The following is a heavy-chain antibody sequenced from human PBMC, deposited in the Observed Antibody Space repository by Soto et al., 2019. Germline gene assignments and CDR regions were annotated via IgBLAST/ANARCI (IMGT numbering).Heavy chain of an antibody. CDR2: ISYSGFT. J-gene: IGHJ4*02. CDR1: GASISTGDYY. V-gene: IGHV4-61*08. Sequence: PSETLSLTCTVSGASISTGDYYWSWVRQPPGKGLEWIGYISYSGFTNYNPSLKSRVTISIDTSKNQFSLRVRSVTAADTAVYYCARIRGLGEVSPYFDHWGQGAQVTVSS. CDR3: ARIRGLGEVSPYFDH. D-gene: IGHD3-16*01.